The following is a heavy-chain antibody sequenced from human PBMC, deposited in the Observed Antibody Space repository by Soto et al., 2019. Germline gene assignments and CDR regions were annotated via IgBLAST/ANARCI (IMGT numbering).Heavy chain of an antibody. CDR1: GGSFSGYY. CDR3: ASVIHSSGYYGYYYYYGMDL. J-gene: IGHJ6*02. Sequence: QVQLQQWGAGLLKPSETLSLTCAVYGGSFSGYYWSWIRQPPGKGLEWIGEINHSGSTNYNPSLKSRVTISVDTSKNQFSLKLSSVTAADTAVYYCASVIHSSGYYGYYYYYGMDLWGQGTTVTVSS. D-gene: IGHD3-22*01. CDR2: INHSGST. V-gene: IGHV4-34*01.